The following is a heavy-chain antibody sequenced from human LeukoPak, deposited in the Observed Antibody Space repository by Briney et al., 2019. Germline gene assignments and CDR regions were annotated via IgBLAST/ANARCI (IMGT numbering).Heavy chain of an antibody. Sequence: GASVKVSCKASGYTFTGYYMHWVRQAPGQGLEWMGWINPNSGGTNYAQKFQGRVTMTRDTSISTAYMELSRLRSDDTAVYYCARAEQLVQFDYYYYIDVWGKGATVTVSS. CDR3: ARAEQLVQFDYYYYIDV. CDR1: GYTFTGYY. CDR2: INPNSGGT. D-gene: IGHD6-13*01. J-gene: IGHJ6*03. V-gene: IGHV1-2*02.